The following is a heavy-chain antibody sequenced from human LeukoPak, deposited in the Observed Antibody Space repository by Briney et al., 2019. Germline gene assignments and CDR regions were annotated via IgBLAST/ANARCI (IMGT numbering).Heavy chain of an antibody. Sequence: PGGSLRLSCTASEFTFRSFAMSWARQAPGKGREWGSIISDSGTSTYYADSVKGRFTSSRDNSKDMVYLQMNILRAEDTAIYYCATYRQVMLPFESWGQGTLVTVSS. CDR1: EFTFRSFA. J-gene: IGHJ4*02. D-gene: IGHD5-18*01. CDR3: ATYRQVMLPFES. V-gene: IGHV3-23*01. CDR2: ISDSGTST.